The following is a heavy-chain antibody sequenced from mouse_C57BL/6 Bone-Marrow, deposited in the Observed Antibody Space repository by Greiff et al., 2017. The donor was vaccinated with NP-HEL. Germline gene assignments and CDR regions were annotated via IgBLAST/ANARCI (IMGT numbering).Heavy chain of an antibody. J-gene: IGHJ1*01. V-gene: IGHV1-4*01. D-gene: IGHD2-4*01. CDR2: INPSSGYT. CDR1: GYTFTSYT. Sequence: VQLQQSGAELARPGASVTMSCKASGYTFTSYTMHWVKQRPGQGLEWIGYINPSSGYTNYTQKFKDKATLTADKSSSTAYLHLSRLTSEDSAVFDGASYDYDGRWYFEVWGAGSTFTVSS. CDR3: ASYDYDGRWYFEV.